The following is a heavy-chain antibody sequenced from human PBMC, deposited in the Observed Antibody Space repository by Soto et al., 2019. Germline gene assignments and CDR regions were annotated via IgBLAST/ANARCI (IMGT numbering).Heavy chain of an antibody. CDR2: MNAKSGDT. D-gene: IGHD3-16*01. CDR1: GHTFSDYY. V-gene: IGHV1-2*02. CDR3: ARGNPFNYAGFDV. Sequence: ASVKVSCKTSGHTFSDYYLHWLRQASGQGPEWMGWMNAKSGDTFFAQRFQGKFNMTWDTSLSTAYMEVGSLTSDDTAIYYCARGNPFNYAGFDVWGQGTTVTVSS. J-gene: IGHJ6*02.